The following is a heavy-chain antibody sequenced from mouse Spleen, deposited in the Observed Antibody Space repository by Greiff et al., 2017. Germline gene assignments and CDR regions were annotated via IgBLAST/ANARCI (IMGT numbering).Heavy chain of an antibody. Sequence: QVQLQQPGAELVKPGASVKVSCKASGYTFTSYWIGWAKQRPGHGLEWIGDIYPGGGYTNYNEKFKGKATLTADKSSSTAYMQFSSLTSEDSAIYYCARSGTARACFDYWGQGTTLTVSS. J-gene: IGHJ2*01. CDR2: IYPGGGYT. D-gene: IGHD3-2*01. CDR1: GYTFTSYW. CDR3: ARSGTARACFDY. V-gene: IGHV1-63*01.